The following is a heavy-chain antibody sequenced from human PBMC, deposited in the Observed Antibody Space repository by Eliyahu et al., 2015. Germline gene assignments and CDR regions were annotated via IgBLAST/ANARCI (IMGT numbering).Heavy chain of an antibody. D-gene: IGHD3-16*02. J-gene: IGHJ3*01. Sequence: EVLLVQSGTELKKTGESLTISCKGSGFNXGPYWIGWVRQMPGRGLELMGIIYPSDSDTKYSPAFQGHVTMSADKSINTAYLQWSSLKASDSGIYFCARAQQIARYPHSFHFWGQGTRVTVSS. CDR3: ARAQQIARYPHSFHF. V-gene: IGHV5-51*03. CDR2: IYPSDSDT. CDR1: GFNXGPYW.